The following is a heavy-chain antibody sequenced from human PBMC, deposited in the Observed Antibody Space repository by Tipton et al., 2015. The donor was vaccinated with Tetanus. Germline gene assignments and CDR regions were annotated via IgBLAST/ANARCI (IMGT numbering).Heavy chain of an antibody. Sequence: GSLRLSCAASGFTFKSYIMNWLRQAPGNGLEWVAAISGSRLTPYYADSLKGRFTISRDNSKNTLSLQLSSLRADDTAIYYCAKEALGVLNLWGKGTTVIVSS. V-gene: IGHV3-23*01. CDR1: GFTFKSYI. CDR3: AKEALGVLNL. J-gene: IGHJ6*04. CDR2: ISGSRLTP. D-gene: IGHD1-14*01.